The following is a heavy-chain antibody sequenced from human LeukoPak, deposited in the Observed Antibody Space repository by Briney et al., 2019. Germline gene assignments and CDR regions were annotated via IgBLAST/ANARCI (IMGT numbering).Heavy chain of an antibody. CDR1: GFTVSTNY. CDR2: IYSAGST. V-gene: IGHV3-53*01. CDR3: ARYGSSWDLDY. Sequence: GGSLRLSCAASGFTVSTNYMSWVRQAPGKGLEWVLVIYSAGSTYYADSVKGRFTVPRDNSKNTLYLQMNSLRAEDTAVYYCARYGSSWDLDYWGQGTLVTVSS. D-gene: IGHD6-13*01. J-gene: IGHJ4*02.